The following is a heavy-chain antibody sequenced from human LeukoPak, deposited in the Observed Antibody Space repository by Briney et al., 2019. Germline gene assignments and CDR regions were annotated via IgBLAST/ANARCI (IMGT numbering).Heavy chain of an antibody. CDR1: GDSISTSSDY. CDR2: FYYGGST. J-gene: IGHJ4*02. CDR3: ARLSLRGSSAWN. V-gene: IGHV4-39*01. D-gene: IGHD6-19*01. Sequence: SETLSLTCTVSGDSISTSSDYWGWIRQPPGKGLEWIGYFYYGGSTYYTPSLKSRVTISVDTSNNQFSLRLYSVTAADTAVYYCARLSLRGSSAWNWGRGTLVTVSS.